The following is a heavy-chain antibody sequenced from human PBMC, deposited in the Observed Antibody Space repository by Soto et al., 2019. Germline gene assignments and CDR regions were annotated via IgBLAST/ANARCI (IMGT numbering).Heavy chain of an antibody. D-gene: IGHD6-13*01. V-gene: IGHV3-48*02. CDR2: IGSSSSTI. Sequence: EVQLVESGGGLVQPGGSLRLSCAASGFTFSSYSMNWVRQAPGKGLEWVSYIGSSSSTIYYADSVKGRFTISRDNAKNSLYLQMNSLRDEDTAVYYCARDSIAAACTDFDYWGQGTLVTVSS. CDR1: GFTFSSYS. CDR3: ARDSIAAACTDFDY. J-gene: IGHJ4*02.